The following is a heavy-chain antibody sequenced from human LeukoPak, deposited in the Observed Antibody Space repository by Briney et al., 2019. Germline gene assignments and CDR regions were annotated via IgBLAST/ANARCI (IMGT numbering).Heavy chain of an antibody. V-gene: IGHV4-4*02. CDR2: VNLQGST. J-gene: IGHJ4*02. CDR3: AREGGPYRPLDY. Sequence: KASETLSLTCGVSGXSITNTNYWTWVRQPPGKGLEWIGEVNLQGSTNYNPSLMGRVAIAVDTSENHISLQLTSVTAADTAVYYCAREGGPYRPLDYSGQGTLVTVSS. CDR1: GXSITNTNY.